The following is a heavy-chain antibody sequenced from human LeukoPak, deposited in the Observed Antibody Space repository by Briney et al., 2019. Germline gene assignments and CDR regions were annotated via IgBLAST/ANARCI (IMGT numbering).Heavy chain of an antibody. CDR3: AATYYYDSSGYYLFDY. J-gene: IGHJ4*02. Sequence: SETLSLTCAVYGGSFSGYYWSWIRQPPGKGLEWIGDINHSGSTNYNPSLKSRVTISVDTSKNQFSLKLSSVTAADAAVYYCAATYYYDSSGYYLFDYWGQGTLVTVSS. V-gene: IGHV4-34*01. CDR2: INHSGST. CDR1: GGSFSGYY. D-gene: IGHD3-22*01.